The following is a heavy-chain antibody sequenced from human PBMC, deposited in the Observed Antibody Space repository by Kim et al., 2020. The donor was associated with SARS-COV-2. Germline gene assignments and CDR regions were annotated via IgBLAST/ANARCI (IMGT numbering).Heavy chain of an antibody. Sequence: GGSLRLSCAASGFTFSSYWMSWVRQAPGKGLEWVANIKQDGSEKYYVDSVKGRFTISRDNAKNSLYLQMNSLRAEDTAVYYCARVAYCSSTSCQPDDYYYYYMDVWGKGTTVTVSS. CDR2: IKQDGSEK. CDR1: GFTFSSYW. V-gene: IGHV3-7*01. D-gene: IGHD2-2*01. CDR3: ARVAYCSSTSCQPDDYYYYYMDV. J-gene: IGHJ6*03.